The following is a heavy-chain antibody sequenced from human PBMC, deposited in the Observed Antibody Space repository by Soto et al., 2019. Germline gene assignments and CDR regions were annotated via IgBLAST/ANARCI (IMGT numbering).Heavy chain of an antibody. J-gene: IGHJ6*02. Sequence: HPGGSLRLSCAASGFAFSSYGMNWVRQAPGKELEWVAGISYDGSNKYYADSAKGRFTISRDNSKNRLYLQMNSLRAKDTAGYYCVRDSTPSTPEPYYYGMEVWGQGTTGTVSS. CDR3: VRDSTPSTPEPYYYGMEV. CDR2: ISYDGSNK. CDR1: GFAFSSYG. D-gene: IGHD3-22*01. V-gene: IGHV3-30*03.